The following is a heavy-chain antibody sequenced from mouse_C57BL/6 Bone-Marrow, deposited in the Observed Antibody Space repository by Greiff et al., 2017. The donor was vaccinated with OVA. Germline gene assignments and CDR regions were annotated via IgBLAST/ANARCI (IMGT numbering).Heavy chain of an antibody. CDR1: GYTFTDYN. V-gene: IGHV1-22*01. J-gene: IGHJ1*03. Sequence: VQLQQSGPELVKPGASVKMSCKASGYTFTDYNMHWVKQSHGKSLEWIGYITPNHGGTSYNQKFKGKATLTVNKSSSTAYMELRSLTSEDSAVYYCARRGVFYWYFDVWGTGTTVTVSS. CDR3: ARRGVFYWYFDV. CDR2: ITPNHGGT.